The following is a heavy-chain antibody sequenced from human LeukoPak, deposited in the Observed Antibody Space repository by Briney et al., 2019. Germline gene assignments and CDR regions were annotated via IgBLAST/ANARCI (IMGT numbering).Heavy chain of an antibody. Sequence: GFLRLSCAASGNYWMHWVRQAPGKGLLWVSHINSDGSWTTYADSVKGRFTISKDNAKNTVYLQMNNLRAEDTAVYYCVSSYETYWGRGTLVTVSS. CDR2: INSDGSWT. CDR1: GNYW. D-gene: IGHD2-2*01. CDR3: VSSYETY. V-gene: IGHV3-74*01. J-gene: IGHJ4*02.